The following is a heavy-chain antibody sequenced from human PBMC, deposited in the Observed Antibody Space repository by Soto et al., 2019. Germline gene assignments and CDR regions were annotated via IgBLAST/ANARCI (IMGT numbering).Heavy chain of an antibody. J-gene: IGHJ6*02. CDR2: ISYDGSNK. CDR1: GFTFSSYG. D-gene: IGHD3-3*01. CDR3: AKDGEDYYYYGMDV. V-gene: IGHV3-30*18. Sequence: PGGSLRLSCAASGFTFSSYGIHWVRQAPGKGLEWVAVISYDGSNKYYADSVKGRFTISRDNSKNTLYLQMNSLRAEDTAVYYCAKDGEDYYYYGMDVWGQGTTVTVSS.